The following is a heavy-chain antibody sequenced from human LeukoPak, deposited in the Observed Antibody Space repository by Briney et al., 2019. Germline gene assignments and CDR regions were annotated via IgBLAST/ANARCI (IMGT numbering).Heavy chain of an antibody. CDR2: IYYSGST. CDR1: GGSLSSYY. V-gene: IGHV4-59*01. D-gene: IGHD4-17*01. Sequence: SETLSLTCTVSGGSLSSYYWSWIRQPPGKGLEWIGYIYYSGSTNYNPSLKSRVTISVDTSKNQLSLRLTSVTTADTAVYYCAREVRTATTFDIWGQGTMVTVSS. J-gene: IGHJ3*02. CDR3: AREVRTATTFDI.